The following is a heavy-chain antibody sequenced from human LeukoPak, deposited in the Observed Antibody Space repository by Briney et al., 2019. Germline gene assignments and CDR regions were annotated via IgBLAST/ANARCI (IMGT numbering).Heavy chain of an antibody. Sequence: GASVKVSCKASGYTFTSYDINWVRQATGQGLEWMGWISAYNGNTNYAQKLQGRVTMTTDTSTSTAYMELRSLRSDDTAVYYCARVQLSMGYYYYYMDVWGKGTTVTVSS. V-gene: IGHV1-18*01. CDR1: GYTFTSYD. J-gene: IGHJ6*03. CDR2: ISAYNGNT. D-gene: IGHD1-1*01. CDR3: ARVQLSMGYYYYYMDV.